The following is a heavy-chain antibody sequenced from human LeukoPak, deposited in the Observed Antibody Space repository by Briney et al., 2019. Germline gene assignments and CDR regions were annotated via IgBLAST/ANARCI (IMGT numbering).Heavy chain of an antibody. D-gene: IGHD3-10*01. CDR1: GFTFSSYA. J-gene: IGHJ4*02. CDR3: ARSSRPAGAFDY. V-gene: IGHV3-30-3*01. Sequence: PGRSLRLSCAASGFTFSSYAMHWVRQAPGKGLEWVAVISYDGSNKYYADSVKGRFTISRDNSKNTLYLQMNSLRAEDTAVDYCARSSRPAGAFDYWGQGTLVTVSS. CDR2: ISYDGSNK.